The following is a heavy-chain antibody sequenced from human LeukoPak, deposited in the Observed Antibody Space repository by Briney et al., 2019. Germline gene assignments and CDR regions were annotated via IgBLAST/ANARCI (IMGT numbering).Heavy chain of an antibody. CDR3: TRYNNDHFDY. J-gene: IGHJ4*02. D-gene: IGHD1-14*01. CDR1: GFTFGGYG. CDR2: IAYDGSRA. V-gene: IGHV3-33*01. Sequence: GGSLRLSCAGSGFTFGGYGMHWFRQTPGKGLAWVAVIAYDGSRAFYADSVKGRFTISRDNSKNTMSVQMDDLRAEDTAVYYCTRYNNDHFDYWGQGTLVTVSS.